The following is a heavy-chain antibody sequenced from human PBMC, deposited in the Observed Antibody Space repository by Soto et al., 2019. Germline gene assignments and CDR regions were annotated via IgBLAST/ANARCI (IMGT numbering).Heavy chain of an antibody. CDR2: ISSSSSTI. CDR1: GFTFSSYS. D-gene: IGHD1-7*01. CDR3: ARSRTGTTYGGMDV. J-gene: IGHJ6*02. V-gene: IGHV3-48*01. Sequence: PGGSLRLSCAASGFTFSSYSMNWVRQAPGKGLEWVSYISSSSSTIYYADSVKGRFTISRDNAKNSLYLQMNSLRAEDTAVYYCARSRTGTTYGGMDVWGQGTTVTVS.